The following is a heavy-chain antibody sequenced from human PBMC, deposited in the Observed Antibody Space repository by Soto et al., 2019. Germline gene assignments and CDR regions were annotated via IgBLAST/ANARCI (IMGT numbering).Heavy chain of an antibody. V-gene: IGHV1-69*01. CDR2: IIPIFGTA. J-gene: IGHJ4*02. CDR3: SRYKSRTRSGYYNFDY. D-gene: IGHD3-22*01. Sequence: QVQLVQSGAEVKKPGSSVKVSCKASGGTFSSYAISWVRQALGQGLEWMGGIIPIFGTANYAQKFQGRVTITADESTSTAYMELSSLRSEDTAVYYCSRYKSRTRSGYYNFDYWGQGTLVTVSS. CDR1: GGTFSSYA.